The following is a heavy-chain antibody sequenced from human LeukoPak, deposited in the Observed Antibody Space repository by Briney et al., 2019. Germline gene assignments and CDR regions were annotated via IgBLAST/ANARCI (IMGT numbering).Heavy chain of an antibody. J-gene: IGHJ4*02. CDR3: ATLRYFDWPLDY. V-gene: IGHV1-8*01. Sequence: ASVKVSCKASGYTFTSYDINWVRQATGQGREWMGWMNPNSGNTGYAQKFQGRVTMTRNTSISTAYMELSSLRSEDTAVYYCATLRYFDWPLDYWGQGTLVTVSS. CDR2: MNPNSGNT. CDR1: GYTFTSYD. D-gene: IGHD3-9*01.